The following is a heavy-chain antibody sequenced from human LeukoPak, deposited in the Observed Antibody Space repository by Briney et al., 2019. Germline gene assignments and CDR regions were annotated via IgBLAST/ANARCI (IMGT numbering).Heavy chain of an antibody. CDR1: GYTFTGYY. D-gene: IGHD3-10*01. J-gene: IGHJ4*02. Sequence: GASVKVSCKASGYTFTGYYMHWVRQAPGQGLEWMVRINPNSGGTNYAQKFQGRVTMTRDTSISTAYMELSRLRSDDTAVYYCARAAVELLWFGETLGYWGQGTLVTVSS. CDR3: ARAAVELLWFGETLGY. V-gene: IGHV1-2*06. CDR2: INPNSGGT.